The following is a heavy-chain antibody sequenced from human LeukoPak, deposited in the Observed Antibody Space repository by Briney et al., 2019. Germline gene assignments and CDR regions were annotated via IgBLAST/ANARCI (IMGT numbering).Heavy chain of an antibody. V-gene: IGHV4-34*01. Sequence: SETLSLTCAVYGGSFSGYYWSWIRQPPGKGLEWIGEINHSGSTNYNPSLKSRVTISVDTSKNQFPLKLSSVTAADTAVYYCARRVTYYYGSGTMAYFDYWGQGTLVTVSS. CDR1: GGSFSGYY. D-gene: IGHD3-10*01. J-gene: IGHJ4*02. CDR3: ARRVTYYYGSGTMAYFDY. CDR2: INHSGST.